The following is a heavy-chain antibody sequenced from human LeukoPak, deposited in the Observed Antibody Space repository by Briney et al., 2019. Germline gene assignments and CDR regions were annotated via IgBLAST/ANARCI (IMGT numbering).Heavy chain of an antibody. J-gene: IGHJ5*02. CDR3: ARDRARDGSFDP. D-gene: IGHD5-24*01. Sequence: PSETLSLTCTVSGGSISSGGYYWSWFRQHPGKGLEWIGYIYYSGSTYYNPSLKSRVTISVDTSKNQFSLKLSSVTAADTAVYYCARDRARDGSFDPWGQGTLVTVSS. CDR1: GGSISSGGYY. CDR2: IYYSGST. V-gene: IGHV4-31*03.